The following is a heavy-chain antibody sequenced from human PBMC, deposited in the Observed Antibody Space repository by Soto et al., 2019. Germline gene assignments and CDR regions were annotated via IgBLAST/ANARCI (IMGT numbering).Heavy chain of an antibody. D-gene: IGHD2-2*01. J-gene: IGHJ4*02. CDR2: IYYSGST. V-gene: IGHV4-59*08. CDR3: ARHVVPAANYFAY. CDR1: GGSISSYY. Sequence: PSETLSLTCTVSGGSISSYYWSWIRQPPGKGLEWIGYIYYSGSTNYNPSLKSRVTISVDTSKNQFSLKLSSVTAADTAVYYCARHVVPAANYFAYWGQGTLVTVSS.